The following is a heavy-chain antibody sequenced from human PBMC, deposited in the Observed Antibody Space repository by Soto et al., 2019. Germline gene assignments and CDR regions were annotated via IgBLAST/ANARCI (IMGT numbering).Heavy chain of an antibody. Sequence: GGSLRLSCAASGFTFDDYAMHWVRQAPGKGLEWVSGISWNSGSIGYADSVKGRFTISRDNAKNSLYLQMNSLRAEDTALYYCAKAPIAVAGIAAYFQHWGQGTLVTVS. V-gene: IGHV3-9*01. CDR2: ISWNSGSI. CDR1: GFTFDDYA. CDR3: AKAPIAVAGIAAYFQH. D-gene: IGHD6-19*01. J-gene: IGHJ1*01.